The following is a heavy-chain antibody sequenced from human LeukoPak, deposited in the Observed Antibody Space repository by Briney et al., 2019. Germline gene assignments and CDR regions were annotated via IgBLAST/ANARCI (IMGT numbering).Heavy chain of an antibody. Sequence: ASVKVSCKASGYTFTSYAMNWVRQAPGQGLEWMGWINPSSGGTNYAQKFQGRVTMTRDTSISTTYMELSRLRSDDTAVYYCARGKGAAGNLDNWGQGSLVTVSS. D-gene: IGHD6-13*01. CDR1: GYTFTSYA. CDR2: INPSSGGT. CDR3: ARGKGAAGNLDN. J-gene: IGHJ4*02. V-gene: IGHV1-2*02.